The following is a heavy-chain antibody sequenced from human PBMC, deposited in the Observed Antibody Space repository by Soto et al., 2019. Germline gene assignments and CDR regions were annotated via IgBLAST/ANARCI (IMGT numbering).Heavy chain of an antibody. CDR3: ARGNALNV. J-gene: IGHJ3*01. Sequence: SQTLSLTCAISGVSVSSDITSWNWIRQSPSRGLEWLGRTYYRSRWFHDYADSVKSRITINADTSKNQFSLELKSMTTEDTAVYYCARGNALNVWGQGTLVT. CDR2: TYYRSRWFH. CDR1: GVSVSSDITS. V-gene: IGHV6-1*01.